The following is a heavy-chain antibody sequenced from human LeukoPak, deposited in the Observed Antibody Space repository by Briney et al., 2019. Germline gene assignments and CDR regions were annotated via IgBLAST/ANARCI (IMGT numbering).Heavy chain of an antibody. V-gene: IGHV3-74*01. Sequence: PGGSLRLSCAASGFTFSNYWMHWVRQAPGKGLVWVSRIKNDGSSIDYVDSVKGRFTISRDNAKDTLYLQMNSLTAEDTAVYCCARGFVILPAALGFWGQGTLVTVSS. J-gene: IGHJ4*02. CDR3: ARGFVILPAALGF. CDR2: IKNDGSSI. D-gene: IGHD2-2*01. CDR1: GFTFSNYW.